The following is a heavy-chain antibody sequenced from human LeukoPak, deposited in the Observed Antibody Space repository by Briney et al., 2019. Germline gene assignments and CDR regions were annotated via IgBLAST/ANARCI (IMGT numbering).Heavy chain of an antibody. CDR2: ISSSSSYI. CDR3: ARGENNYGYYYFDY. Sequence: GGSLRLSCAASGFTFSSYSMNWVRQAPGKGLEWVSSISSSSSYIYYADSVKGRFTISRDNAKNSLYLQMNSLRSEDTAVYYCARGENNYGYYYFDYWGQGTLVTFSS. D-gene: IGHD5-18*01. J-gene: IGHJ4*02. CDR1: GFTFSSYS. V-gene: IGHV3-21*01.